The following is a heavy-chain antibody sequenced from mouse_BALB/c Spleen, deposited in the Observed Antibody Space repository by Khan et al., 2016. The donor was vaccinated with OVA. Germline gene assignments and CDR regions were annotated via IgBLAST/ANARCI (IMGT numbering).Heavy chain of an antibody. D-gene: IGHD2-2*01. J-gene: IGHJ3*01. CDR1: GYTFTSYW. V-gene: IGHV1S81*02. CDR2: INPNNGRS. Sequence: QVQLQQPGAEVVNPGASVKLSCKASGYTFTSYWMHWVKQRPGQGLEWIGYINPNNGRSHQNEKFKSKATLTVDKSPSTAYLQLSSLTSEDSAVHYCARGGYGSLAYWGQGTLVTVSA. CDR3: ARGGYGSLAY.